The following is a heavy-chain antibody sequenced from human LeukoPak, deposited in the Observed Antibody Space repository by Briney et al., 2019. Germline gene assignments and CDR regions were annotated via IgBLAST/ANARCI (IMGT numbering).Heavy chain of an antibody. CDR2: INHSGST. Sequence: PSETLSPTCAVYGGSFSGYYWSWIRQPPGKGLEWIGEINHSGSTNYNPSLKSRVTISVDTSKNQFSLKLSSVTAADTAVYYCASSAPTYYYDSSGYLYAFDIWGQGTMVTVSS. J-gene: IGHJ3*02. D-gene: IGHD3-22*01. V-gene: IGHV4-34*01. CDR3: ASSAPTYYYDSSGYLYAFDI. CDR1: GGSFSGYY.